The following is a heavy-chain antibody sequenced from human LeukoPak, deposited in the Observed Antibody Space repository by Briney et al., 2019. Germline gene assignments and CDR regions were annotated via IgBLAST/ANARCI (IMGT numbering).Heavy chain of an antibody. CDR1: GGSISSSSYY. V-gene: IGHV4-39*02. D-gene: IGHD6-25*01. CDR2: IYYSGST. CDR3: ARDLSGRGYFDY. Sequence: SETLSLTCTVSGGSISSSSYYWGWIRQPPGRGLEWIGSIYYSGSTYYNPSLKSRVTISVDTSKNQFSLKLSSVTAADTAVYYCARDLSGRGYFDYWGQGTLVTVSS. J-gene: IGHJ4*02.